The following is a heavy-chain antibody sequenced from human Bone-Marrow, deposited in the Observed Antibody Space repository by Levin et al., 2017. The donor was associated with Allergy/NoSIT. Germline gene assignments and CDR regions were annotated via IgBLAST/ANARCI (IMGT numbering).Heavy chain of an antibody. V-gene: IGHV3-48*02. D-gene: IGHD2-2*01. CDR2: ISRSSSTI. CDR1: GFTFSRYS. CDR3: ARPDCSGTSCYYFFDS. Sequence: PGGSLRLSCAASGFTFSRYSMNWVRQAPGRGLEWVSYISRSSSTISYADSVKGRFTISRDNAKNSLYLQMNILRDEDTAVYYCARPDCSGTSCYYFFDSWGQGTLVTVSS. J-gene: IGHJ4*02.